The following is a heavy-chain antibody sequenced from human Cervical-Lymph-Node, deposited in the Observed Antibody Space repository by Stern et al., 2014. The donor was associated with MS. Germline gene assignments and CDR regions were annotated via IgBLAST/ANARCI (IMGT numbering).Heavy chain of an antibody. CDR1: GVSVSSGGYY. D-gene: IGHD1-26*01. J-gene: IGHJ3*02. CDR2: MHHSGTT. Sequence: VQLVESGPGLVKPSQTLSLTCTVSGVSVSSGGYYWTWIRQVPGKGLEWVGYMHHSGTTFYNLSLKGRVSISRDTSKNQFSLNLRSVIAADTAVYYCATIPPHIEGAAFEIWGQGTMVTVSS. CDR3: ATIPPHIEGAAFEI. V-gene: IGHV4-31*03.